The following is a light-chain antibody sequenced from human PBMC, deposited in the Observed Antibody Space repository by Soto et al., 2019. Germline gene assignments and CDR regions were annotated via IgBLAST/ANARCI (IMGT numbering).Light chain of an antibody. CDR3: QQHHNWPST. V-gene: IGKV3-15*01. Sequence: EIVMTQSPATLSVSPGERATLSCRASQSVTNNLAWYQQKPGQAPRLLIYGASSRATGISARFSGSGSGTEFTLTISGLQSEDFAVYYCQQHHNWPSTFGQGTKVDI. CDR2: GAS. J-gene: IGKJ1*01. CDR1: QSVTNN.